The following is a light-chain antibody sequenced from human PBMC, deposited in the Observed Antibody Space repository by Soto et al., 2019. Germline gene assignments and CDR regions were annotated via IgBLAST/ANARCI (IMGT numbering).Light chain of an antibody. CDR2: GAS. Sequence: EIVLTQSPGTLSLSPGERATLSCRASQSVSSSFLAWYQQKPGQAPRLLIYGASIRATGIPDRFSGSGSGTEFTLSISRLEPEDFAVYYCQQYDSSPPMYTFGQGTKLEIK. J-gene: IGKJ2*01. CDR3: QQYDSSPPMYT. V-gene: IGKV3-20*01. CDR1: QSVSSSF.